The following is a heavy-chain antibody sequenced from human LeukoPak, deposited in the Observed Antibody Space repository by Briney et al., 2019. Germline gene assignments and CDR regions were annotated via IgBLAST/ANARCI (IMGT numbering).Heavy chain of an antibody. V-gene: IGHV3-66*04. D-gene: IGHD6-19*01. Sequence: PGGSLRLSCAASGFTVSSNYMSWVRQAPGQGLKGVSGIYSGGSTYYPDPVKGRFTISRSNSKTKLYLQMNSLGDEDTDVYYCARHSSGWYYFDFGCWGPGALVS. CDR2: IYSGGST. CDR1: GFTVSSNY. J-gene: IGHJ1*01. CDR3: ARHSSGWYYFDFGC.